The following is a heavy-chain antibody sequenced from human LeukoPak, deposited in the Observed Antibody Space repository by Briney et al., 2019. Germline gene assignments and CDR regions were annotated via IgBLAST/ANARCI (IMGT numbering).Heavy chain of an antibody. V-gene: IGHV1-69*05. Sequence: SVKVSCKASGGTFSSYAISWVRQAPGQGLEWMGRIIPIFGTANYAQKFQGRVTITTDESTSTAYMELSSLRSGDTAVYYCASIDSSGLTTFDYWGQGTLVTVSS. J-gene: IGHJ4*02. CDR3: ASIDSSGLTTFDY. CDR2: IIPIFGTA. D-gene: IGHD3-22*01. CDR1: GGTFSSYA.